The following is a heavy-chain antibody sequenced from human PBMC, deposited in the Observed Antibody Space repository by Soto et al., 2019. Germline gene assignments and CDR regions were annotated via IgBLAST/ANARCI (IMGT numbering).Heavy chain of an antibody. Sequence: ASLTVSCQASGSSLTGYYIHWVRQAPGQGLEWMGRINPSDGTSAYTQQFQGRFFMTRDTSTSTVFMELNSLKSQDTALYFCAREGSGSYLVLWGQGTLVTVSS. CDR2: INPSDGTS. V-gene: IGHV1-46*01. CDR1: GSSLTGYY. CDR3: AREGSGSYLVL. J-gene: IGHJ4*02. D-gene: IGHD3-22*01.